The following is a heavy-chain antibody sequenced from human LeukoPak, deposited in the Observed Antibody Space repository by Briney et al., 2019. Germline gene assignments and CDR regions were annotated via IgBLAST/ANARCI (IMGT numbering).Heavy chain of an antibody. J-gene: IGHJ4*02. CDR3: ARDVGRNDADY. CDR2: MNQDGSDK. V-gene: IGHV3-7*01. Sequence: GGSLRLSCAASGFRFSRYWMNWVRQAPGRGLEWVANMNQDGSDKYYVDSVKGRFTISRDNAKNSLFLQMNSLRAEDTAVYYCARDVGRNDADYWGQGTLVTVSS. D-gene: IGHD2-15*01. CDR1: GFRFSRYW.